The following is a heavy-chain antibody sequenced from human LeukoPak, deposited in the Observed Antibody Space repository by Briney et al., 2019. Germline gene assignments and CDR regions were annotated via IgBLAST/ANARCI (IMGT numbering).Heavy chain of an antibody. CDR2: INHSGST. V-gene: IGHV4-38-2*01. J-gene: IGHJ3*02. Sequence: TSETLSLTCAVSGYSISSGYYWGWIRQPPGKGLEWIGSINHSGSTYYNPSLKSRVTISVDTSKNQFSLKLSSVTAADTAVYYCAGSRPQQYPDTSPSTAMAPPYAFDIWGQGTMVTVSS. D-gene: IGHD5-18*01. CDR1: GYSISSGYY. CDR3: AGSRPQQYPDTSPSTAMAPPYAFDI.